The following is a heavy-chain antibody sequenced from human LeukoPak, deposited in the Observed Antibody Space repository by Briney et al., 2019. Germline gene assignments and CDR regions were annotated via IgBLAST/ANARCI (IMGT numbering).Heavy chain of an antibody. J-gene: IGHJ4*02. CDR1: GGSISSYY. Sequence: SETLSLTCTVSGGSISSYYWSWIRQPPGKGLEWIGYIYYSGSTNYNPSLKSRVTISVDTSKNQFSLKLSSVTAADTAVYYCARAAGRDTTSGLDFDYWGQGILVTVSS. CDR2: IYYSGST. CDR3: ARAAGRDTTSGLDFDY. D-gene: IGHD1-26*01. V-gene: IGHV4-59*12.